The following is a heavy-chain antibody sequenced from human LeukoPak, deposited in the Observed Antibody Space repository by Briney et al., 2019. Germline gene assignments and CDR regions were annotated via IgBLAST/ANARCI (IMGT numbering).Heavy chain of an antibody. CDR1: GYSISSGCY. V-gene: IGHV4-38-2*01. Sequence: SETLSLTCAVSGYSISSGCYWGWIRQPPGKGLEWIGSIYHSGSAYYNPSLKSRVTISVDTSKNQFSLKLSSVTAADTAVYYCARPYNYDFWSGYRYWGQGTLVTVSS. J-gene: IGHJ4*02. CDR3: ARPYNYDFWSGYRY. CDR2: IYHSGSA. D-gene: IGHD3-3*01.